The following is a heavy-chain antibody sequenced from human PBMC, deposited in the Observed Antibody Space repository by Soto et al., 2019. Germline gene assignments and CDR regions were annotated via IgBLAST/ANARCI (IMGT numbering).Heavy chain of an antibody. CDR2: ISYDGSNK. Sequence: WWSLRLSCSASVFTFSSYGMHWVRQAPGKGLEWVAVISYDGSNKYYADSVKGRFTISRDNSKNTLYLQMNSLRAEDTAVYYCAKDFRITMVRGVIWYFDYWGQGTLVTVSS. J-gene: IGHJ4*02. V-gene: IGHV3-30*18. CDR1: VFTFSSYG. CDR3: AKDFRITMVRGVIWYFDY. D-gene: IGHD3-10*01.